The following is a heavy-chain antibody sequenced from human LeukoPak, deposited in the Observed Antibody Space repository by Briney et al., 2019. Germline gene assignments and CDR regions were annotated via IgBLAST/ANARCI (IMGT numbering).Heavy chain of an antibody. CDR3: ARTSTTVTTHVDY. CDR2: IYYSGST. V-gene: IGHV4-59*01. D-gene: IGHD4-11*01. CDR1: GGSISSYY. Sequence: SETLSLTCTVSGGSISSYYWSWIRQPPGKGLEWIGYIYYSGSTNYNPSLKSRVTISVDTSKNQFSLKLSSVTAADTAVYYCARTSTTVTTHVDYSGQGTLVTVSS. J-gene: IGHJ4*02.